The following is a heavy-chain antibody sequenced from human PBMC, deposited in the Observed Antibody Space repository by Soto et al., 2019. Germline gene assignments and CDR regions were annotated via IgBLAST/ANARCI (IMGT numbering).Heavy chain of an antibody. CDR3: AKVYHCSSTSCYRTYYYYYYMDV. J-gene: IGHJ6*03. D-gene: IGHD2-2*01. Sequence: GGSLRLSCAASGFTFSSYAMSWVRQAPGKGLEWVSAISGSGGSTYYADSVKGRFTISRDNSKNTLYLQMNSLRAEDTAVYYCAKVYHCSSTSCYRTYYYYYYMDVWGKGTTVTVSS. CDR1: GFTFSSYA. V-gene: IGHV3-23*01. CDR2: ISGSGGST.